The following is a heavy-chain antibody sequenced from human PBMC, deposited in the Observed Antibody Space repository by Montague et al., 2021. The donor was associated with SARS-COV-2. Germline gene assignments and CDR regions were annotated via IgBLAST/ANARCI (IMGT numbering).Heavy chain of an antibody. Sequence: ETLSLTRTVSGDSTSCPNCYWGWIRQAPGKGLDWIGTIYNSGTTYYXPSLKSRLTISIDTSKNQFSLKLTSVTAADTAVYYCARHRNYGDHSLDNWFHPWGQGTLVTVSS. CDR1: GDSTSCPNCY. D-gene: IGHD4-17*01. J-gene: IGHJ5*02. CDR3: ARHRNYGDHSLDNWFHP. V-gene: IGHV4-39*01. CDR2: IYNSGTT.